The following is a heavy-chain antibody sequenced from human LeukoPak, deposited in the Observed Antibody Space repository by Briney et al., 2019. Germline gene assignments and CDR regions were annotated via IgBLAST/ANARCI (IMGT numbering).Heavy chain of an antibody. Sequence: ASVKVSCKASGYTFTGYYMHWVRQAPGQGLEWMGRINPNSGGTNYAQKFQGRVTMTRDTSISTAYMELSRLRSDDTAVYYCARVSPTGYSSSWYDYWGQGPLVTVSS. CDR1: GYTFTGYY. CDR3: ARVSPTGYSSSWYDY. V-gene: IGHV1-2*06. CDR2: INPNSGGT. D-gene: IGHD6-13*01. J-gene: IGHJ4*02.